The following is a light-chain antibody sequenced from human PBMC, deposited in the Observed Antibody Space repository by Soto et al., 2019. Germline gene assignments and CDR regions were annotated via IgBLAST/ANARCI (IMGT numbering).Light chain of an antibody. CDR2: GAS. J-gene: IGKJ5*01. V-gene: IGKV3-15*01. Sequence: EVVLTQSPVTRSVSPGERATLSCRASEPVYSNLAWYQQKPGQAPRLLINGASNRAAGIPARFSGSGSGTEFTLTISSLQSEDFAIYYCQQYNDWPSITFGQGTRLEIK. CDR1: EPVYSN. CDR3: QQYNDWPSIT.